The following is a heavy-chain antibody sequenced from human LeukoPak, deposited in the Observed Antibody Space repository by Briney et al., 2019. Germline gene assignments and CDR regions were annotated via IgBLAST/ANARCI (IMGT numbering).Heavy chain of an antibody. CDR2: IKSKTDGGTT. V-gene: IGHV3-15*01. D-gene: IGHD2-15*01. CDR1: GFTFSNAW. Sequence: PGGSLRLSCAASGFTFSNAWMSWVRQAPGKGLEWVGRIKSKTDGGTTDYAAPVKGRFTISRDDSKNTLYLQMNSLKTEDTAVYYCTTPSCSGGSCYDYWGQGTLVTVSS. CDR3: TTPSCSGGSCYDY. J-gene: IGHJ4*02.